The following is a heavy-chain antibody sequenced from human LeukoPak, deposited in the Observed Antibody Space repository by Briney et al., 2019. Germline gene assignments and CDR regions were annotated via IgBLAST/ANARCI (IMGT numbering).Heavy chain of an antibody. Sequence: GSLRLSCAASGFTFTDWWMHWVRQAPGKGLGWVSRIKSDGTGMTYAETVRGRFAISRDNAKNSVYLQMNSLRADDTAVYYCAKDLHDAAADYWGQGTLVTVSS. CDR1: GFTFTDWW. CDR3: AKDLHDAAADY. D-gene: IGHD2-15*01. J-gene: IGHJ4*02. V-gene: IGHV3-74*01. CDR2: IKSDGTGM.